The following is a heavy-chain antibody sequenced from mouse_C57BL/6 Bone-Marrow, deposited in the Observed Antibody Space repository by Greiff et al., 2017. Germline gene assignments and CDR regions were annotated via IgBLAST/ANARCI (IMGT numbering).Heavy chain of an antibody. CDR2: IYPGSGNT. CDR1: GYTFTDYY. J-gene: IGHJ1*03. V-gene: IGHV1-76*01. D-gene: IGHD2-1*01. CDR3: ARMGNYASYFDV. Sequence: VKLQQSGAELVRPGASVKLSCKASGYTFTDYYINWVKQRPGQGLEWIARIYPGSGNTYYNEKFKGKATLTAEKSSSTAYMQLSSLTSEDSAVYFCARMGNYASYFDVCGTGRTGTVSS.